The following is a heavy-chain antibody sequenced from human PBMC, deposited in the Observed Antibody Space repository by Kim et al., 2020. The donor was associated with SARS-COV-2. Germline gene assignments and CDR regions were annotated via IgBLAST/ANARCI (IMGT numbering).Heavy chain of an antibody. CDR3: ARENADYDFWSGYFKTGGWFDP. CDR2: IYYSGST. CDR1: GGSISSYY. D-gene: IGHD3-3*01. J-gene: IGHJ5*02. Sequence: SETLYLTCTVSGGSISSYYWSWIRQPPGKGLEWIGYIYYSGSTNYNPSLKSRVTISVDTSKNQFSLKLSSVTAADTAVYYCARENADYDFWSGYFKTGGWFDPWGQGTLVTVSS. V-gene: IGHV4-59*13.